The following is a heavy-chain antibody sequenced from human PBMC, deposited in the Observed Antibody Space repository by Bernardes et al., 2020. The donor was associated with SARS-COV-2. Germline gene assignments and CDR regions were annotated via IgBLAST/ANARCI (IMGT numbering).Heavy chain of an antibody. CDR1: GYSFSTYW. Sequence: GESLKISCQGSGYSFSTYWIAWVRQMPGKGLEWMGIIYPDDSNTKYSPSFQGQVTISADKSITTAYLQWSSLKASDTAMYYCARESDYFDMDVWGQGTTVTVSS. V-gene: IGHV5-51*01. J-gene: IGHJ6*02. CDR3: ARESDYFDMDV. CDR2: IYPDDSNT.